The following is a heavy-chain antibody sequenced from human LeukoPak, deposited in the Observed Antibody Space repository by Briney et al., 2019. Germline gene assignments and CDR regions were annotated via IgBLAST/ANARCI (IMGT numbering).Heavy chain of an antibody. D-gene: IGHD4-17*01. V-gene: IGHV3-23*01. CDR2: ISEGVGNT. Sequence: PGGSLRLSCAASGFTFTNYAMTWVRQAPGKGLEWVSGISEGVGNTYYADSVKGRSTISRDHSKNTLYLQMNSLRAEDTALYYCAKREKGTTGRFFDYWGQGTLVTVSS. J-gene: IGHJ4*02. CDR1: GFTFTNYA. CDR3: AKREKGTTGRFFDY.